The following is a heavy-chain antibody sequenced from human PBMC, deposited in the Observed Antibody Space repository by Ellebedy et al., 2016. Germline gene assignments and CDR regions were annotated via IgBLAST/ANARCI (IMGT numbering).Heavy chain of an antibody. Sequence: SETLSLTCTVSGGSISSYYSSWIRQPPGKGLEWIGNIYNSGSTNYNPSLKSRVTISVDTSKNQFSLKLTSVTAADTALYYCAVVGATRSTAFDIWGQGTMVTVSS. CDR1: GGSISSYY. CDR3: AVVGATRSTAFDI. CDR2: IYNSGST. V-gene: IGHV4-59*01. D-gene: IGHD1-26*01. J-gene: IGHJ3*02.